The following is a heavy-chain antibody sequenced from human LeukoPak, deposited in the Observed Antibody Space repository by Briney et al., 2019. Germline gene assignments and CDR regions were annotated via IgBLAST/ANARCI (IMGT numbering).Heavy chain of an antibody. CDR1: GFTVSSNY. CDR2: IYSGGST. V-gene: IGHV3-66*01. D-gene: IGHD3-22*01. Sequence: GGSLRLSCAASGFTVSSNYMSWVRQAPGKGLEWVSVIYSGGSTYYADSVKGRFTISRDNSKNTLYLQMNSLRAGDTAVYYCARVGYKFDSGGYYFDYWGQGTLVTVSS. CDR3: ARVGYKFDSGGYYFDY. J-gene: IGHJ4*02.